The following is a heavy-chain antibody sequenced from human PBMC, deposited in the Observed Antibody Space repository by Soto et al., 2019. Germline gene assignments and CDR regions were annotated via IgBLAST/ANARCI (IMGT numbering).Heavy chain of an antibody. J-gene: IGHJ4*02. D-gene: IGHD2-15*01. CDR1: GFTFSGSA. Sequence: DVQLVESGGGWVQPGGSLKLSCAASGFTFSGSAVHWVRQASGRGLEWVGRIRSKTNNYATEYAASVSGRFTFSRDDSQNTVYLQMDSLKTEDTAMYFWTTRPGNNTWSQSSPPPDYWGQGALVTVSS. CDR3: TTRPGNNTWSQSSPPPDY. V-gene: IGHV3-73*02. CDR2: IRSKTNNYAT.